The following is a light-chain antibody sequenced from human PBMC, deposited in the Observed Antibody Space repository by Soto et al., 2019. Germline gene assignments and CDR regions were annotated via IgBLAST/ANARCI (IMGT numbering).Light chain of an antibody. CDR3: QQRNIWPPVT. J-gene: IGKJ5*01. CDR2: GAF. V-gene: IGKV3-11*01. Sequence: EIVLTQSPATLSLSPCEGATLSSSASQSVSSYLAWYQQKPGQPPRLLIYGAFNRAAGIPARFSGSGSGTDFTLTISSLEPEDSAVYYCQQRNIWPPVTFGQGTRLE. CDR1: QSVSSY.